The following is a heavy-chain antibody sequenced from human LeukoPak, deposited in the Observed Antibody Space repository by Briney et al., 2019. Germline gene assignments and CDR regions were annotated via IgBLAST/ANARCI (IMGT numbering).Heavy chain of an antibody. CDR1: GFTFSSYW. CDR3: ARVRGSQSFDY. J-gene: IGHJ4*02. Sequence: GGSLRLSCAASGFTFSSYWMIWVRQAPGKGLEWVANIKQDGSEKYYVDSVKGRFTISRDNAKKSLYLPMNSLRAEDTAVYYCARVRGSQSFDYWGQGTLVTVSS. V-gene: IGHV3-7*01. D-gene: IGHD1-26*01. CDR2: IKQDGSEK.